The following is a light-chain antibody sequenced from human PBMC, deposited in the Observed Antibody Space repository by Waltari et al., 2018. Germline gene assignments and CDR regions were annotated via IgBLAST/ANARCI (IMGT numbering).Light chain of an antibody. Sequence: DIQMTQSPSTLSASVGDRVTITCRASRSISSWLAWYQQKPGKHLKLMIYDASSLESGVPSRSSGSGSGEEFTLTISSLQPDDFAPCYCQQYNSRWTFSQGTKVEIK. V-gene: IGKV1-5*01. J-gene: IGKJ1*01. CDR2: DAS. CDR3: QQYNSRWT. CDR1: RSISSW.